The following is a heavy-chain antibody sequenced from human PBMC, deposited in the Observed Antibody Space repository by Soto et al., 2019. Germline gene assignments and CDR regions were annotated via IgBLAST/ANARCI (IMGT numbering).Heavy chain of an antibody. J-gene: IGHJ4*02. CDR1: GGTFSSYA. CDR2: IIPIFGTA. CDR3: ASSPWDIAALFDX. D-gene: IGHD6-13*01. V-gene: IGHV1-69*06. Sequence: ASVKVSCKASGGTFSSYAISWVRQAPGQGLEWMGGIIPIFGTANYAHKFQGRVTITAEKSTSTAYMELSSLRSEDTAVYYCASSPWDIAALFDXWGQGTLVTVSX.